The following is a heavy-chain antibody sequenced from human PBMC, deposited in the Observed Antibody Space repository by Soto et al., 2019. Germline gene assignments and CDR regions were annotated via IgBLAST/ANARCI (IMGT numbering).Heavy chain of an antibody. CDR1: GGSISSGGYY. CDR2: LYYSWRT. V-gene: IGHV4-31*03. Sequence: PSETLSLTCTVSGGSISSGGYYLSWIRQHPGKGLEWIGYLYYSWRTYYNPSLHSRVSIAVDKTENQFSLKLTSVTAADTSVYYCARGSFSSSSSWFDPWARGTMVTVSS. J-gene: IGHJ5*02. D-gene: IGHD6-6*01. CDR3: ARGSFSSSSSWFDP.